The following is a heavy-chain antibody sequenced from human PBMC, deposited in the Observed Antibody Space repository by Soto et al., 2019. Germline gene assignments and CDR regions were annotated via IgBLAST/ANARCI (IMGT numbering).Heavy chain of an antibody. J-gene: IGHJ6*03. D-gene: IGHD6-13*01. V-gene: IGHV4-59*01. CDR3: AIVGYSSSGARVGYYYYYYMDV. Sequence: SETLSLTCTVSGGSISSYYWSWIRQPPGKGLEWIGYIYYSGSTNYNPSLKSRVTISVDTSKNQFSLKLSSVTAADTAVYYCAIVGYSSSGARVGYYYYYYMDVWGKGTTVTVSS. CDR1: GGSISSYY. CDR2: IYYSGST.